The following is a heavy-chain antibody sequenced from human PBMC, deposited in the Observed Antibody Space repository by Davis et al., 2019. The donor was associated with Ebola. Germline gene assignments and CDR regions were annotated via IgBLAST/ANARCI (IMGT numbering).Heavy chain of an antibody. CDR2: INHSGST. D-gene: IGHD1-14*01. V-gene: IGHV4-34*01. J-gene: IGHJ4*02. CDR3: ARICVRLTTFNTKYYFDY. CDR1: GGSFSGYY. Sequence: MPSETLSLTCAVYGGSFSGYYWSWIRQPPGKGLEWIGEINHSGSTNYNPSLKSRVTISVDTSKNQFSLKLSSVTAADTAVYYCARICVRLTTFNTKYYFDYWGQGTLVTVSS.